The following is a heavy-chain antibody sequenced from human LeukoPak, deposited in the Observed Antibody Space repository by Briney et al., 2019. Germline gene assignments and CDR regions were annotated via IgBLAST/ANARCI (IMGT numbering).Heavy chain of an antibody. J-gene: IGHJ3*02. CDR2: TGRKAYAGPP. Sequence: GGSLRLSCAPSGFTFGDYALSWVRQAPGKGLEWVGFTGRKAYAGPPKYAASVKGRFSISRDDSKTIVYLQMNSLKAEDTAVYYCTRNARDPDMGGQGTMVTVSP. CDR1: GFTFGDYA. V-gene: IGHV3-49*04. CDR3: TRNARDPDM. D-gene: IGHD5-24*01.